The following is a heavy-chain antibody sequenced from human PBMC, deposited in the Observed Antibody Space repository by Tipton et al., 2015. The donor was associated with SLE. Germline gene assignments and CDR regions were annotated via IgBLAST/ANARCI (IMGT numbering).Heavy chain of an antibody. CDR2: IYSGGST. J-gene: IGHJ6*03. CDR3: AREYCSSTSCYGYYYMDV. V-gene: IGHV3-66*02. Sequence: SLRLSCAASGFTVSSNYMSWVRQAPGKGLEWVSVIYSGGSTYYADSVKGRFTISRDNSKNTLYLQMNSLRAEDTAVYYCAREYCSSTSCYGYYYMDVWGKGTTVTVSS. CDR1: GFTVSSNY. D-gene: IGHD2-2*01.